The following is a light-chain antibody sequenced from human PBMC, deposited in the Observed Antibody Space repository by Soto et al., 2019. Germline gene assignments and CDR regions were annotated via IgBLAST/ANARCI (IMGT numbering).Light chain of an antibody. Sequence: EIVMTQSPATLSVSTGEIATLSCRASQSVSSNLGWYQQKPGQAPRLLIYGASTRATGIPARFSGSWSGTEFTLTISSLQSEDFAVYYCQQYNNWPFTFGPGNKVDIK. J-gene: IGKJ3*01. CDR3: QQYNNWPFT. CDR1: QSVSSN. CDR2: GAS. V-gene: IGKV3-15*01.